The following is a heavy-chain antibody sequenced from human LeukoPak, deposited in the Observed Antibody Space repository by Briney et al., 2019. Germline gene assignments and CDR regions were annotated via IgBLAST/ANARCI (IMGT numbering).Heavy chain of an antibody. CDR2: ISSSSSYI. J-gene: IGHJ6*03. CDR1: GFTFSDYG. D-gene: IGHD1-26*01. V-gene: IGHV3-21*01. Sequence: PGGSLRLSCAASGFTFSDYGMNWVRQAPGKGLEWVSSISSSSSYIYYAYSVKGRFTISRDNAKNSLYLQMNSLRAEDTAVYYCARSLRGVGAQYYMDVWGKGNTVTVSS. CDR3: ARSLRGVGAQYYMDV.